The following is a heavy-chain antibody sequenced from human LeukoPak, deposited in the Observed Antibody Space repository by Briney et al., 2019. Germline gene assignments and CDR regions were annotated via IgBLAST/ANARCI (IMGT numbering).Heavy chain of an antibody. CDR2: ISYDGSNK. CDR1: GFTFSSYA. CDR3: AREMATTWGAFDY. Sequence: GGSLRLSCAASGFTFSSYAMHWVRQAPGKGLEWVAVISYDGSNKYYADSVKGRFTISRDNSKNTLYLHMNSLRAEDTAVYYCAREMATTWGAFDYWGQGTLVTVSS. D-gene: IGHD5-24*01. J-gene: IGHJ4*02. V-gene: IGHV3-30*14.